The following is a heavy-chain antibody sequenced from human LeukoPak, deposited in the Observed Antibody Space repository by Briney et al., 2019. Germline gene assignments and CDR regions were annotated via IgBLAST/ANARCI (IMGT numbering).Heavy chain of an antibody. CDR3: ARDLLTGYSYGYPPYDY. Sequence: GGSLRLSCAASGFTFSSYSMNWVRQAPGKGLEWVSSISSSSSYIYYADSVKGRFTISRDNAKNSLHLQMNSLRAEDTAVYYCARDLLTGYSYGYPPYDYWGQGTLVTVSS. D-gene: IGHD5-18*01. V-gene: IGHV3-21*01. CDR2: ISSSSSYI. J-gene: IGHJ4*02. CDR1: GFTFSSYS.